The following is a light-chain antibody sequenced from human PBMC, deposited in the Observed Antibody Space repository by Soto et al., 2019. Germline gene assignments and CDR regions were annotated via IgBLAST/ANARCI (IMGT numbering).Light chain of an antibody. CDR1: QSISSY. Sequence: DIQMTQYPSSLSASVGDRVTITWLASQSISSYLNWYQQQPGKALKLLIYAASSLQSGVPSRFSGSGSGTDFTLTISSLQPEDFATYYCQQSYSTPRTFGQGTRLETK. CDR2: AAS. J-gene: IGKJ5*01. CDR3: QQSYSTPRT. V-gene: IGKV1-39*01.